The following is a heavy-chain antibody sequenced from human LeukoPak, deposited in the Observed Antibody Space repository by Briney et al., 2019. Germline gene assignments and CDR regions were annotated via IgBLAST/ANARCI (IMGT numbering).Heavy chain of an antibody. Sequence: SETLSLTCAVYGGSFSGYYWSWIRQPPGKGLEWIGEINHSGSTNYNPSLKSRVTISVDTSKNQFSLELSSVTAADTAVYYCARSPAIAAPYIYFDYWGQGTLVTVSS. CDR2: INHSGST. CDR3: ARSPAIAAPYIYFDY. V-gene: IGHV4-34*01. CDR1: GGSFSGYY. D-gene: IGHD6-6*01. J-gene: IGHJ4*02.